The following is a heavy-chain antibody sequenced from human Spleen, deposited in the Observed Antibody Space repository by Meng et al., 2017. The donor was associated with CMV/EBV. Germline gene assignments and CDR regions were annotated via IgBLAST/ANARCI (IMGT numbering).Heavy chain of an antibody. Sequence: YYWSWTRQPPGKGLEWIGYIYFTGSTYYNPSLNPSLKSRVTISVDTSKNQFSLNLNSVTAADTAVYYCARDGGYCSSTSCLWNWFDPWGQGTLVTVSS. CDR3: ARDGGYCSSTSCLWNWFDP. CDR1: YY. CDR2: IYFTGST. V-gene: IGHV4-30-4*08. J-gene: IGHJ5*02. D-gene: IGHD2-2*01.